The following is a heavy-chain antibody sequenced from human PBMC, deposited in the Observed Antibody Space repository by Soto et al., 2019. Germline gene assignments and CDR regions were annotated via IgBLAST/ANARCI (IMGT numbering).Heavy chain of an antibody. V-gene: IGHV4-31*01. CDR3: ARWWSGSRQGFDP. CDR2: IYHSGST. D-gene: IGHD3-3*01. J-gene: IGHJ5*02. Sequence: QVQLQESGPGLVKPSQTLSLTCTVSGGSISSGDYYWSWIRQHPVKGLEWIGYIYHSGSTYYNPSLKSPVTISVDTPQNQCSLKLSSVTAAETDVYYCARWWSGSRQGFDPWGQGTLVTVSS. CDR1: GGSISSGDYY.